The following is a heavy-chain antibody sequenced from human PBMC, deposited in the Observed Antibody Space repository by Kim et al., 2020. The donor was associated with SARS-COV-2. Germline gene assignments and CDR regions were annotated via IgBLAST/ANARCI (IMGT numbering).Heavy chain of an antibody. D-gene: IGHD7-27*01. V-gene: IGHV4-59*13. CDR2: IYYSGST. Sequence: SETLSLTCTVSGGSISSYYWSWIRQPPGKGLEWIGYIYYSGSTNYNPSLKSRVTISVDTSKNQFSLKLSSVTAADTAVYYCARDLTGAYFVYWGQGTLVTVSS. J-gene: IGHJ4*02. CDR3: ARDLTGAYFVY. CDR1: GGSISSYY.